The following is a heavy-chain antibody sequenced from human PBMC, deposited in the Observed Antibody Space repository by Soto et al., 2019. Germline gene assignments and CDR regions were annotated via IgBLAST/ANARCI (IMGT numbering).Heavy chain of an antibody. CDR3: ARTPDI. V-gene: IGHV4-30-2*01. J-gene: IGHJ3*02. CDR1: GGSISSGGYS. Sequence: QLQLQESGSGLVKPSQTLSLTCAVSGGSISSGGYSWSWIRQPPGKGLECIGNIYNSGSTYYNPSLKSRVTISIDRSKTQFSLKLRSVTAAYTAVYYWARTPDIWGQGTMVTVSS. CDR2: IYNSGST.